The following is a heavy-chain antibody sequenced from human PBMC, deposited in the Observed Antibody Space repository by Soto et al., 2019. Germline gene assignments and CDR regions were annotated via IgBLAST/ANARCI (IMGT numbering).Heavy chain of an antibody. J-gene: IGHJ5*02. D-gene: IGHD3-22*01. CDR1: GFIFTGYY. CDR2: INGHSGVT. V-gene: IGHV1-2*02. Sequence: QVQLVQSGPEVTKPGASVKVSCKASGFIFTGYYIHWVRQAPGQRLEWMGWINGHSGVTSYSQTFQGRVTMTRDTPTTTAYMELSSLTSDDTALYYCVREESYYDSRGCDTWGQGTLVTVSS. CDR3: VREESYYDSRGCDT.